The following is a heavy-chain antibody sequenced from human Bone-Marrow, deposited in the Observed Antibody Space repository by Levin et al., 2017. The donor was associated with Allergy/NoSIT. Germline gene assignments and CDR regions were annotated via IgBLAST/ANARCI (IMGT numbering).Heavy chain of an antibody. CDR1: GFGFGSDW. D-gene: IGHD1-26*01. V-gene: IGHV5-51*01. CDR2: IYPADSDI. J-gene: IGHJ6*02. CDR3: ARSMGRSYYFYYYALDV. Sequence: GESLKISCKASGFGFGSDWIAWLRQMPGTGLELMGLIYPADSDIRYSPSFQGHVTISADTSIRTAYLQWSSLKASDTAVYYCARSMGRSYYFYYYALDVWGQRATVTVSS.